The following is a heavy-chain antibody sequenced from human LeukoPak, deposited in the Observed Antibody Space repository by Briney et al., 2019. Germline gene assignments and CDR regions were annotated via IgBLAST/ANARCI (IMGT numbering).Heavy chain of an antibody. J-gene: IGHJ4*02. CDR1: GFTFSSYA. V-gene: IGHV3-23*01. D-gene: IGHD3-10*01. CDR3: AKTSELLRTGLMKAYFDY. Sequence: GGSLRLSCAASGFTFSSYALSWVRQAPGGGLEWVSDISGSGGSTDYADSVKGRFTISRDNSKNTLYLQMNSLRAEDTAVYYCAKTSELLRTGLMKAYFDYWGQGTLVTVSS. CDR2: ISGSGGST.